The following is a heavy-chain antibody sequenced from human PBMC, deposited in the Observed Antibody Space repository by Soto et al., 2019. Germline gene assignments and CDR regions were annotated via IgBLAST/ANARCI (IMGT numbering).Heavy chain of an antibody. Sequence: QVQLVQSGAEVKKPGASVKVSCKASGYTFTSYGISWVRQAPGQGLEWMGWISAYNGNTNYAQKLQGRVTMTTDTSTSTAYMELRSLRSDDTAVYYCARGDPGYSSSWFSHYYYGMDVWGQGTTVTVSS. D-gene: IGHD6-13*01. CDR2: ISAYNGNT. CDR1: GYTFTSYG. J-gene: IGHJ6*02. CDR3: ARGDPGYSSSWFSHYYYGMDV. V-gene: IGHV1-18*01.